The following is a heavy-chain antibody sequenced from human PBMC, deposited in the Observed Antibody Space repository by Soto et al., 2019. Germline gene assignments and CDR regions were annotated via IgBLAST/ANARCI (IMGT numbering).Heavy chain of an antibody. J-gene: IGHJ4*02. CDR2: IYHSGST. Sequence: SETLSLTCAVSGGSISSSNWWSWVRQPPGKGLEWIGEIYHSGSTNYNPSLKSRVTISVDKSKNQFSLKLSSVTAADTAVYYCARAYYYDSSGPDYWGQGTLVTVSS. V-gene: IGHV4-4*02. CDR3: ARAYYYDSSGPDY. D-gene: IGHD3-22*01. CDR1: GGSISSSNW.